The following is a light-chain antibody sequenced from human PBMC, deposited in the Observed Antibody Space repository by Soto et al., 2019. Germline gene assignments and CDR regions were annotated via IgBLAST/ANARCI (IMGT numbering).Light chain of an antibody. CDR1: QDISGW. V-gene: IGKV1-12*01. CDR3: LQADTFPIT. Sequence: DIQMTHSPSSVSASVGDRVTITCRASQDISGWLAWYQQKPGRAPKLLIYAASSLQSGVPTRFAGSGSGTSFTLTITSLQPEDFATYYCLQADTFPITFGQGTRLEI. J-gene: IGKJ5*01. CDR2: AAS.